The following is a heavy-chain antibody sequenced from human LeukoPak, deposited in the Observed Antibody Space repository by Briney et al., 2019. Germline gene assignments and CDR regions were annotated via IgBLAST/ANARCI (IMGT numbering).Heavy chain of an antibody. CDR3: ARDRLGCSSTSCYSGAFDT. V-gene: IGHV3-64*04. D-gene: IGHD2-2*01. Sequence: PGGSLRLSCSASGFTFSSYAMHWVRQAPGKGLEYVSAISSNRGSTYYADSVKGRFTISRDNAKSSLYLQMNSLRAEDTAVYYCARDRLGCSSTSCYSGAFDTWGQGTMVTVSS. J-gene: IGHJ3*02. CDR1: GFTFSSYA. CDR2: ISSNRGST.